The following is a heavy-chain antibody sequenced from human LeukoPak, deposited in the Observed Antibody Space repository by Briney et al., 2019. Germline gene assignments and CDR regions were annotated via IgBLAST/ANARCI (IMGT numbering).Heavy chain of an antibody. CDR1: GGSFSGYY. J-gene: IGHJ3*02. CDR3: VRETPGLAFDI. CDR2: ITHSGSA. Sequence: SETLSLTCAVYGGSFSGYYWSWIRQPPGKGLEWIGEITHSGSANYNASLKSRVTISVDTSKNQFSLKLSSVTAADTALYYCVRETPGLAFDIWGQGIMVTVSS. V-gene: IGHV4-34*01. D-gene: IGHD2-2*01.